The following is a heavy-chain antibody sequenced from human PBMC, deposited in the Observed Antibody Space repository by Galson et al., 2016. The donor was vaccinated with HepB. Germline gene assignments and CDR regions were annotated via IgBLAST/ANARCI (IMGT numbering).Heavy chain of an antibody. V-gene: IGHV4-39*01. CDR1: GGSINSSGHY. CDR2: TSHSGTT. J-gene: IGHJ6*02. CDR3: ARHTGSSAFYYYGIDV. D-gene: IGHD3-10*01. Sequence: ETLSLTCTVSGGSINSSGHYWGWIRLSPVQGLEWIGSTSHSGTTSYSPSFRSRITMSADTSKNQFSLRLNSMTAADTAVYYCARHTGSSAFYYYGIDVWGQGTKVTVSS.